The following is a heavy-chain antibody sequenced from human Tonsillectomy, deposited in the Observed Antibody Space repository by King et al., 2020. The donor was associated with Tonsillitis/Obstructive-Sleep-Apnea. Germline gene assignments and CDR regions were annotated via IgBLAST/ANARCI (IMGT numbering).Heavy chain of an antibody. CDR2: IYNSGST. J-gene: IGHJ4*02. CDR1: GGSISSSSFY. V-gene: IGHV4-39*01. D-gene: IGHD4-17*01. Sequence: QLQESGPGLVKPSETLSLTCTVSGGSISSSSFYWGWIRQPPGKGLEWIGSIYNSGSTYYNPSLKSRVTISVDTSSNQLSLKLSSVTAADTAVYYCGAALGTVTTYTDYWGQGTLVTVSS. CDR3: GAALGTVTTYTDY.